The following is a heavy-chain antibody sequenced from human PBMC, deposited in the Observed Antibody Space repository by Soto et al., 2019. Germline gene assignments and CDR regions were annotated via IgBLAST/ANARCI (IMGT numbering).Heavy chain of an antibody. CDR1: GHSVSSKSAA. CDR2: TYYRSKWST. CDR3: TRALSGSYDS. Sequence: VQLQQSGPGLVKPSQTLSLTCAISGHSVSSKSAAWNWIRQSPSRGLEWLGRTYYRSKWSTDYAVSVRSRITITPDTSKNQFSLQLNSVTPEDTAVYYCTRALSGSYDSWGQGTLVTVSS. D-gene: IGHD1-26*01. V-gene: IGHV6-1*01. J-gene: IGHJ5*01.